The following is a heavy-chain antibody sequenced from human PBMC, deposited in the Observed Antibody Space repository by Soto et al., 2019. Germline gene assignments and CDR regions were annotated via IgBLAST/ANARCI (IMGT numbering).Heavy chain of an antibody. D-gene: IGHD3-22*01. Sequence: GSLRLSCAASGFTFSSYAMHWVRQAPGKGLEWVAVISYDGSNKYYADSVKGRFTISRDNSKNTLYLQMNSLRAEDTAVYYCARDSREHYDPGRYYYYGMDVWGQGTTVTVSS. J-gene: IGHJ6*02. V-gene: IGHV3-30-3*01. CDR1: GFTFSSYA. CDR3: ARDSREHYDPGRYYYYGMDV. CDR2: ISYDGSNK.